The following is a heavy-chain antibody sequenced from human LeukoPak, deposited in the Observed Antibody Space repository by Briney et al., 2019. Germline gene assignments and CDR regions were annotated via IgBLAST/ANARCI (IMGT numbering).Heavy chain of an antibody. J-gene: IGHJ4*02. V-gene: IGHV4-4*07. CDR1: GDSIGSYY. D-gene: IGHD3-22*01. CDR2: VYSSGVG. CDR3: AREEFLHEIDSSGYFVY. Sequence: PSETLSLTCTVSGDSIGSYYWIWIRQPAGKGLEWLGRVYSSGVGNYNPSLTSRVTMSVDTSKNQFSLKLTSLTAADTAVYYCAREEFLHEIDSSGYFVYWGQGTLVTVSS.